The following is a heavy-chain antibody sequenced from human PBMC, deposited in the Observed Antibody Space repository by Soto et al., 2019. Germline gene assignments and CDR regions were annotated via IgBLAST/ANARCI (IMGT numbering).Heavy chain of an antibody. CDR1: GFTFSSYA. CDR2: ISGGGGST. V-gene: IGHV3-23*01. D-gene: IGHD6-13*01. CDR3: AKDVYGSTIYYLDF. J-gene: IGHJ4*02. Sequence: GGSLRLSCAASGFTFSSYAMSWVHQAPGKGLEWVSVISGGGGSTYYADSVKGRFTISRDNSQETLYLQMNSLRAEDTAVYYCAKDVYGSTIYYLDFWGQGTLDTVSS.